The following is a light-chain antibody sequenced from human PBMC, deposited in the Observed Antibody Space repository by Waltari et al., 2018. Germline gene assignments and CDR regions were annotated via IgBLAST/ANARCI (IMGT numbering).Light chain of an antibody. CDR3: QAWDRDGAV. CDR2: QSS. V-gene: IGLV3-1*01. CDR1: KLGGSP. Sequence: SYEVIQPPSVSVSPGQTATITCSGDKLGGSPTSWYQQRPGQSPVLLIYQSSRRSSRVPERFSGSHSGNTATLTISGTQTVDEADYYCQAWDRDGAVFGDGTKLTVL. J-gene: IGLJ2*01.